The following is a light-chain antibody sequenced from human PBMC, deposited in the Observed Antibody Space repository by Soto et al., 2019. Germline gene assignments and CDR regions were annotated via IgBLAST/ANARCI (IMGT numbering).Light chain of an antibody. CDR2: DDS. Sequence: SYELTQPPSVSVAPGQTARIPCEGSSIRRKSVHWYQQKSGQAPMLVVYDDSDRPSGIPERFSGSNSENTATLTISRVEAGDAADFYCQVWDSSTEYPVFGGGTKVTVL. CDR1: SIRRKS. V-gene: IGLV3-21*02. CDR3: QVWDSSTEYPV. J-gene: IGLJ3*02.